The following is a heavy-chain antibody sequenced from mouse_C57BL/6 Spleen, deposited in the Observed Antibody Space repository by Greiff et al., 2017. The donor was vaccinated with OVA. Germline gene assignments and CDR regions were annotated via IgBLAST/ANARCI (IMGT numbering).Heavy chain of an antibody. D-gene: IGHD2-3*01. V-gene: IGHV1-18*01. Sequence: EVQLQQSGPELVKPGASVKIPCKASGYTFTDYNMDWVKQSHGKSLEWIGDINPNNGGTSYNQKFKGKTTFTVDKSSSTAYMELRSLTSEDTAVYYGARWGYDGYYSFDYWGQGTTLTVSS. J-gene: IGHJ2*01. CDR1: GYTFTDYN. CDR2: INPNNGGT. CDR3: ARWGYDGYYSFDY.